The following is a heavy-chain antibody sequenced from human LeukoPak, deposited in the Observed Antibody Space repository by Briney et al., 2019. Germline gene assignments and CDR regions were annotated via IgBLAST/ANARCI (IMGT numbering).Heavy chain of an antibody. CDR3: ARRAGDYDSSGYYYYYYYMDV. J-gene: IGHJ6*03. CDR1: GYTFTTYG. Sequence: ASVKVSCKASGYTFTTYGISWVRQAPGQGLEWMGSISAYNGNTDYAQKLQGRVTMTTDTSTSTAYMELRSLRSDDTAVYYCARRAGDYDSSGYYYYYYYMDVWGKGTTVTVSS. V-gene: IGHV1-18*01. CDR2: ISAYNGNT. D-gene: IGHD3-22*01.